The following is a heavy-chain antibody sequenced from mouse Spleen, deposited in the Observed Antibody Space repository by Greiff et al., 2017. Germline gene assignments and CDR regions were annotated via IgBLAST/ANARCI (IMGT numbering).Heavy chain of an antibody. D-gene: IGHD2-13*01. Sequence: VQLKQSGAELVRPGASVKLSCTASGFNIKDYYMQWVKQRPEQGLEWIGRFDPEDGDAEYAPKFQGKATMTADKSSNTAYLQFSSLTSEDTAVYYCTTGGGDPAWFAYWGQGTLVTVSA. CDR3: TTGGGDPAWFAY. CDR2: FDPEDGDA. CDR1: GFNIKDYY. J-gene: IGHJ3*01. V-gene: IGHV14-1*01.